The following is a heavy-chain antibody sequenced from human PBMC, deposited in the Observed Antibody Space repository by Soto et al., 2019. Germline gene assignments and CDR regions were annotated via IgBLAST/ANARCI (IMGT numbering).Heavy chain of an antibody. Sequence: ASVKVSCKASGYTFTSYGISWVRQAPGQGLEWMGWINAYNGNTNYAQKLQGRVTMTTDTSTSTAYMELRSLRSADTAVYYCARDSTVVTNSKYYYYYYGMDVWGQGTTVTVSS. J-gene: IGHJ6*02. CDR2: INAYNGNT. CDR3: ARDSTVVTNSKYYYYYYGMDV. CDR1: GYTFTSYG. D-gene: IGHD2-15*01. V-gene: IGHV1-18*01.